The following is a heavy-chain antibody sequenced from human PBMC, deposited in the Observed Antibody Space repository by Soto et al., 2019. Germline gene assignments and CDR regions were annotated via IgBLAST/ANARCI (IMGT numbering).Heavy chain of an antibody. Sequence: GESLKISCKGSGYSFTNYWIAWVRQMPGKGLEWMGIIYPGDSDTRYSPSFQGQVTISVDNSISTAYLQWSALRASDTAMYYCARNSMVRGVVTSLAYWGQGTLVTVSS. J-gene: IGHJ4*02. D-gene: IGHD3-10*01. V-gene: IGHV5-51*01. CDR3: ARNSMVRGVVTSLAY. CDR2: IYPGDSDT. CDR1: GYSFTNYW.